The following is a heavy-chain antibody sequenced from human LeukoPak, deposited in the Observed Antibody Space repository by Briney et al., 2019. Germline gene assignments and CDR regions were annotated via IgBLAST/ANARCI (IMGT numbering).Heavy chain of an antibody. D-gene: IGHD6-13*01. CDR2: ISWNSGSI. CDR1: GFTFDDYA. J-gene: IGHJ4*02. Sequence: GGSLRLSCAASGFTFDDYAMHWVRQAPGKGLEWVSGISWNSGSIGYADSVKGRFTISRDNAKNSLYLQMNSLRAEDTALYYCAKDREKGTPFSSSWPPGGFDYWGQGTLVTVSS. CDR3: AKDREKGTPFSSSWPPGGFDY. V-gene: IGHV3-9*01.